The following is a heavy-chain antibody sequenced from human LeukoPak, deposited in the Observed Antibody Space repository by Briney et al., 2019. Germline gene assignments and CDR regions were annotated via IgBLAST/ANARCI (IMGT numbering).Heavy chain of an antibody. CDR2: IYYSGST. J-gene: IGHJ4*02. Sequence: SETLSLTCTVSGGSISSYYWSWIRQPPGKGLEWIGYIYYSGSTNYNPSLKSRVTISVDTSKNQFSLKLSSVTAADTAVYCCASVGPNCSGGSCTDYWGQGSLVTVSS. CDR1: GGSISSYY. D-gene: IGHD2-15*01. V-gene: IGHV4-59*01. CDR3: ASVGPNCSGGSCTDY.